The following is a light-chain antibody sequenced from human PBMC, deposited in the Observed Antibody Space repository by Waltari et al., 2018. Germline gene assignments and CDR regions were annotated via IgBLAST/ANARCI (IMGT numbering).Light chain of an antibody. CDR3: QQYYSTPPT. J-gene: IGKJ2*01. V-gene: IGKV4-1*01. Sequence: DIVMTQSLDFLAVSLGERATLNCKSSQSLLWSFNNNNYLAWYQKKPGQPPKLLIHWASTRESGVPDRFSGSGSGADFTLTISSLQAEDVAVYYCQQYYSTPPTFGQGTKLEIK. CDR1: QSLLWSFNNNNY. CDR2: WAS.